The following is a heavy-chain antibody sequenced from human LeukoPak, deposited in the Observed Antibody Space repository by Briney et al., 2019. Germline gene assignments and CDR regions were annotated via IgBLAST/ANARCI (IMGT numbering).Heavy chain of an antibody. V-gene: IGHV3-48*01. Sequence: GGSLRLSCAASGFTFSSYSMNWVRQAPGKGLEWVSYISTSSRTIYYADSVKGRFTISRDNAKTSVYLQMNSLRAEDTAVYYCVSTTRSSPFDNWGQGTLVTVSS. CDR2: ISTSSRTI. J-gene: IGHJ4*02. CDR3: VSTTRSSPFDN. CDR1: GFTFSSYS. D-gene: IGHD1-1*01.